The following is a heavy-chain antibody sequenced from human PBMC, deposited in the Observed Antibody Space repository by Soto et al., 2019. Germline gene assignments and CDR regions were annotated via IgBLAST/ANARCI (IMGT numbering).Heavy chain of an antibody. CDR1: GYTFTGYG. V-gene: IGHV1-18*01. D-gene: IGHD3-22*01. Sequence: QVQLVQSGAEVKKPGASVKVSCKASGYTFTGYGIGWVRQAPGQGLEWMGWISGYNGDTNYAQNLQGRVTMTTDTSTSTAYMELRSPRYDDTAVCYCARGGYYYDSSGYYSDYWGQGTVVTVSS. CDR2: ISGYNGDT. J-gene: IGHJ4*02. CDR3: ARGGYYYDSSGYYSDY.